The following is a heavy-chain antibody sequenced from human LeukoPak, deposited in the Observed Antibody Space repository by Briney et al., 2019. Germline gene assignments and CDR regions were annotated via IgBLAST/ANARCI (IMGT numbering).Heavy chain of an antibody. CDR2: ISGSGGST. V-gene: IGHV3-23*01. Sequence: PGGSLRLSCAASGFTFSSYAMSWVRQAPGKGLEWVSTISGSGGSTYYADSVKGWFTISRDNSKNTLYLQMNSLRAEDTAVYYCAKGRRGYDSFDYWGQGTLVTVSS. D-gene: IGHD5-12*01. CDR1: GFTFSSYA. J-gene: IGHJ4*02. CDR3: AKGRRGYDSFDY.